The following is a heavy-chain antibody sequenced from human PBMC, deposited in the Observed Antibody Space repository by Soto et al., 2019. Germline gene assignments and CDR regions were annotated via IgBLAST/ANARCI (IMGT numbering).Heavy chain of an antibody. CDR1: GYTFTSYA. V-gene: IGHV1-3*01. CDR2: INAGNGNT. Sequence: ASVKVSFKASGYTFTSYAMHWVRQAPGQRPEWMGWINAGNGNTKYSQNFQDRVTLTRDTSASTIYMDLSRLKSEDTAVYYCAGGNAAPVDYWGQGTLVTVSS. CDR3: AGGNAAPVDY. J-gene: IGHJ4*02.